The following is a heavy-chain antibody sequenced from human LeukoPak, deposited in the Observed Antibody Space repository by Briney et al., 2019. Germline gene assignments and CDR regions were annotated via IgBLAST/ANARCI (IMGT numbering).Heavy chain of an antibody. Sequence: PGGSLRLSCAASGFTFSPYWMHWVRQAPGKGLVWVSRMNGDGRTTDYADSVKGRFTISRDNAKNTLYLQMISLRAEDTAVYYCARSNWFDPWGQGTLVTVSS. V-gene: IGHV3-74*01. J-gene: IGHJ5*02. CDR1: GFTFSPYW. CDR3: ARSNWFDP. CDR2: MNGDGRTT.